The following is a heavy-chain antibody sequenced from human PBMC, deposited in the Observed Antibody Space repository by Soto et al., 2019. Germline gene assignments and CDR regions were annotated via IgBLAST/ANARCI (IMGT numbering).Heavy chain of an antibody. D-gene: IGHD2-15*01. V-gene: IGHV3-9*01. J-gene: IGHJ3*02. Sequence: PGGSLRLSCAASGFTFDDYAMHWVRQAPGKGLEWVSGISWNSGSIGYADSVKGRFTISRDNAKNSLYLQMNSLRAEDTALYYCAKGGLAVVVAANDDAFDIWGQGTMVTVSS. CDR3: AKGGLAVVVAANDDAFDI. CDR2: ISWNSGSI. CDR1: GFTFDDYA.